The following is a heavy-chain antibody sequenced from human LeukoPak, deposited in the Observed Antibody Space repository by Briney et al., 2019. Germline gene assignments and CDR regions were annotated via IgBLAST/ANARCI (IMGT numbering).Heavy chain of an antibody. CDR1: GGSISSYY. CDR3: ARAGNYYDSSGYLSGAYEGYLI. Sequence: PSETLSLTCTVSGGSISSYYWSWIRQPAGKGLEWIGGIYTSGSTNYNPSLKSRVTTSVDTSKNQFSLKLSSVTGAVTAVYYCARAGNYYDSSGYLSGAYEGYLISGQRTMVTVSS. J-gene: IGHJ3*02. CDR2: IYTSGST. V-gene: IGHV4-4*07. D-gene: IGHD3-22*01.